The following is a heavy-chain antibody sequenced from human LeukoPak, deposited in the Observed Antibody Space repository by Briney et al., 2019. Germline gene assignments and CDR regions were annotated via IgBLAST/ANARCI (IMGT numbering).Heavy chain of an antibody. CDR1: GYTFTSYG. CDR3: ARDRRAVGYYYYGMDV. J-gene: IGHJ6*04. CDR2: ISAYNGNT. Sequence: ASVKVSCKASGYTFTSYGISWVRQAPGQGLEWMGWISAYNGNTNYAQKLQGRVTMTTDTSTSTAYMELRSLRSDDTAVYYCARDRRAVGYYYYGMDVWGKGTTVTVSS. V-gene: IGHV1-18*01.